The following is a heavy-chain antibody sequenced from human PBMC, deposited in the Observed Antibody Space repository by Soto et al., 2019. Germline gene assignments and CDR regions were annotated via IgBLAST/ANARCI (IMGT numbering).Heavy chain of an antibody. CDR3: AGDTMAPSGQWYFDL. CDR1: SGSIDTSDW. J-gene: IGHJ2*01. V-gene: IGHV4-4*02. Sequence: QAQLQESGPGLVKPSETLFLTCAVFSGSIDTSDWWNWVRQSPGRGLEWIGEISHSGDTRYNPSLKSRVTISVDKSKNQFSLKVKSVTAADTAVYYCAGDTMAPSGQWYFDLWGRGTLVTVSS. CDR2: ISHSGDT. D-gene: IGHD1-26*01.